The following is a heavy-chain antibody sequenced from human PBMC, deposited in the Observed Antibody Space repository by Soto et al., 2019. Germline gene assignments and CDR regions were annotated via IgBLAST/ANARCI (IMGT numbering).Heavy chain of an antibody. V-gene: IGHV3-7*03. J-gene: IGHJ6*02. CDR3: ARALSITGTTLGYYYGMDV. Sequence: PGGSLRLSCAASGFTFSSYWMSWVRQAPGKGLEWVANIKQDGSEKYYVDSVKGRFTRSRDNAKNSLYLQMNSLRAQDTAVYYCARALSITGTTLGYYYGMDVWGQGTTVTVSS. D-gene: IGHD1-7*01. CDR2: IKQDGSEK. CDR1: GFTFSSYW.